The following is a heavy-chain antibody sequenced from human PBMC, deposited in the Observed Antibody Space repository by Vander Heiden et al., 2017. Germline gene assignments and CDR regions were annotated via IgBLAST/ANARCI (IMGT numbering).Heavy chain of an antibody. D-gene: IGHD5-12*01. V-gene: IGHV3-30*18. J-gene: IGHJ6*02. CDR3: AKVGPGSSMDV. CDR1: GFTVRSYG. CDR2: ISYDGSNN. Sequence: QVQLVEFGGGVVQPGRSLRLPCAASGFTVRSYGMHWGRQARGKGLEWVAVISYDGSNNDYADSVKGRFTISRDNSKNTLYLQMNSLRAEDTAVYYCAKVGPGSSMDVWGQGPTVTVSS.